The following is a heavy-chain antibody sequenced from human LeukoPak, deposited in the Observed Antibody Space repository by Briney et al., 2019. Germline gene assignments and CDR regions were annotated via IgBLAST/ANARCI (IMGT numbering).Heavy chain of an antibody. CDR2: IYYSGST. CDR3: VAVRSLNWFDP. CDR1: GGSISSGGYY. Sequence: PSETLSLTCTVSGGSISSGGYYWSWIRQRPGKGLEWIGYIYYSGSTYYNPSLKSRVTISVDTSKNQFSLKLSSVTAADTAVYYCVAVRSLNWFDPWGQGTLVTVSS. D-gene: IGHD2-21*01. J-gene: IGHJ5*02. V-gene: IGHV4-31*03.